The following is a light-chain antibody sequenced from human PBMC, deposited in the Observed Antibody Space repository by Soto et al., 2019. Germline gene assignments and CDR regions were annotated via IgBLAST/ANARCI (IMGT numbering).Light chain of an antibody. V-gene: IGKV3-15*01. CDR3: QQYNNWLIT. J-gene: IGKJ5*01. CDR2: AAS. CDR1: QSFSSN. Sequence: EIVMTQSPATLSVSPGERATLSCRASQSFSSNLAWYQQKPGQAPRLLIYAASTRATVVPARFSGSGSGTEFTLTIDSLQSEDFAVYYCQQYNNWLITFGQGTRLEIK.